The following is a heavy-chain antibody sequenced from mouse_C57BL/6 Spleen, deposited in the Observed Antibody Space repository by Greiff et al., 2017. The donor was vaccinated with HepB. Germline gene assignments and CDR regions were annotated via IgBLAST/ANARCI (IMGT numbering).Heavy chain of an antibody. CDR2: INPNNGGT. D-gene: IGHD1-1*01. Sequence: EVQLQQSGPELVKPGASVKISCKASGYTFTDYYMNWVKQSPGKSLEWIGDINPNNGGTSYNQKFKGKATLTVDKSSSTAYMELRSLTSEDSAVYYCARGKDYYGSSVAWFAYWGQGTLVTVSA. V-gene: IGHV1-26*01. J-gene: IGHJ3*01. CDR3: ARGKDYYGSSVAWFAY. CDR1: GYTFTDYY.